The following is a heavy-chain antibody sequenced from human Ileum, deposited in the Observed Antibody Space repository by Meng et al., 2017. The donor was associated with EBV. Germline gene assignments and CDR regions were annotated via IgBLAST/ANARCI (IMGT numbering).Heavy chain of an antibody. J-gene: IGHJ4*02. V-gene: IGHV4-4*02. Sequence: VRLRESGPGRVNPSGTLSLTCTFSGDSISSNSWWNWVRQPPGKGLEWIGDIYHSGDSNYNPSLKSRVTTSLDNSNNQFSLTLSSVTAADTAVYYCARDPIPVPGRNFDYWGQGTLVTVSS. D-gene: IGHD6-19*01. CDR1: GDSISSNSW. CDR3: ARDPIPVPGRNFDY. CDR2: IYHSGDS.